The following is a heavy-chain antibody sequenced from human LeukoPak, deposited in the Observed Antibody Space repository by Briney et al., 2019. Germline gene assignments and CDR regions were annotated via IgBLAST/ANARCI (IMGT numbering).Heavy chain of an antibody. D-gene: IGHD3-10*01. CDR1: GFTFSSYA. CDR2: ISYDGSNK. V-gene: IGHV3-30-3*01. CDR3: ARGVTMVRGVIPLPANY. J-gene: IGHJ4*02. Sequence: GGSLRLSCAASGFTFSSYAMHWVRQAPGKGLEWVAVISYDGSNKYYADPVKGRFTISRDNSKNTLYLQMNSLRAEDTAVYYCARGVTMVRGVIPLPANYWGQGTLVTVSS.